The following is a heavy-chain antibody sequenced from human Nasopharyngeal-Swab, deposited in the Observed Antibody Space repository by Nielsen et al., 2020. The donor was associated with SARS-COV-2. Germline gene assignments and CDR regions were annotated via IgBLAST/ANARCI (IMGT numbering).Heavy chain of an antibody. CDR2: VYSGGST. Sequence: GESMKISCAASGIFVSGNYMNWVGQAPGKGLEWVSVVYSGGSTFYADSVKGRFTISRDNSKKTLYLQMNNLRPEDTAMYYCASPVFGVVSDAFDLWGQGTMVTVSS. V-gene: IGHV3-53*01. CDR3: ASPVFGVVSDAFDL. D-gene: IGHD3-3*01. CDR1: GIFVSGNY. J-gene: IGHJ3*01.